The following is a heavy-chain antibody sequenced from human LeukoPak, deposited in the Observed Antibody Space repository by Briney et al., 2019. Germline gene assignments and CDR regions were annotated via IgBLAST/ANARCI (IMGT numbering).Heavy chain of an antibody. D-gene: IGHD3-9*01. J-gene: IGHJ3*02. CDR2: IYPGDSDT. Sequence: PGASLQISCEAAGSIFSDYWIGWGRQLPGKGREGMGIIYPGDSDTNYSPSFQGQVTTSADKSISLSYLKWSSLKASATAMYYCARRAIYDAFDIWGQGTMVTVSS. CDR3: ARRAIYDAFDI. CDR1: GSIFSDYW. V-gene: IGHV5-51*01.